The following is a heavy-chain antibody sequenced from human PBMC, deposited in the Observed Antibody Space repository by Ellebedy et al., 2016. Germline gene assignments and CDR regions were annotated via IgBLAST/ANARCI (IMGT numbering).Heavy chain of an antibody. Sequence: GESLKISCAASGFTVSSNYMSWVRQAPGKGLEWVSVIYSGGSTYYADSVKGRFTISRDNSKNTLYLQMNSLRAEDTAVYYCARAMSGSGWYEWGQGTLVTVSS. CDR2: IYSGGST. CDR3: ARAMSGSGWYE. J-gene: IGHJ4*02. V-gene: IGHV3-66*01. D-gene: IGHD6-19*01. CDR1: GFTVSSNY.